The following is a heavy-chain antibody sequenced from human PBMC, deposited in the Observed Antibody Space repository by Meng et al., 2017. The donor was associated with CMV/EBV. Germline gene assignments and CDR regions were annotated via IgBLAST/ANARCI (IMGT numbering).Heavy chain of an antibody. J-gene: IGHJ3*02. CDR3: AVAVAPRGDAFDI. Sequence: WIRQSPSRGLEWLGWINPNSGGTNYAQKFQGRVTMTRDTSISTAYMELSRLRSDDTAVYYCAVAVAPRGDAFDIWGQGTMVTVSS. D-gene: IGHD6-19*01. V-gene: IGHV1-2*02. CDR2: INPNSGGT.